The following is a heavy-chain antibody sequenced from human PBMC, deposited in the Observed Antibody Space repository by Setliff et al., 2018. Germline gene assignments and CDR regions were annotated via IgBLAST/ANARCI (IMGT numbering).Heavy chain of an antibody. J-gene: IGHJ4*02. CDR1: GYSFAKYA. V-gene: IGHV1-3*01. CDR2: INAGNGNT. Sequence: ASVKVSCKASGYSFAKYALHWVRQAPGQRLEWMGWINAGNGNTKCSQNFQGRVTITRDTSASTAYVELSSLRSEDTAVYYCVRGSGPRVVVAMPFDYWGQGTPVTVSS. CDR3: VRGSGPRVVVAMPFDY. D-gene: IGHD2-2*01.